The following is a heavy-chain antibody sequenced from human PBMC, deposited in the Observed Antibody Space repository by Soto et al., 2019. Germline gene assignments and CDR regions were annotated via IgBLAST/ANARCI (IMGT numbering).Heavy chain of an antibody. D-gene: IGHD2-2*01. CDR1: GFTFKSYA. CDR2: ISGSGGST. V-gene: IGHV3-23*01. CDR3: ARGRSCSSSSCYATYLDY. J-gene: IGHJ4*02. Sequence: EVQLLESGGGLVQPGGSLRLSCAASGFTFKSYAMNWVRQAPGKGLEWVSTISGSGGSTYNADSVKGRFTISRDNSKNTLSLQMNSLREEDTAVYYCARGRSCSSSSCYATYLDYWGQGTPVTVSS.